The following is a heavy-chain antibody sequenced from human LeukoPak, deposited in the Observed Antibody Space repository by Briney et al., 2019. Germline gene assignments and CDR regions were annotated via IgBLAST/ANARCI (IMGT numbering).Heavy chain of an antibody. CDR3: VRVRAASRLTGDFDY. V-gene: IGHV3-72*01. D-gene: IGHD3-9*01. J-gene: IGHJ4*02. CDR1: GFTFSDYY. Sequence: GGSLRLSCAASGFTFSDYYMDWVRQAPGKGLEWVARTRDKANNYTTEYAASVKGRFTISRDESKNSLYLQMNSLKTDDTAVYYCVRVRAASRLTGDFDYWGQGTLVTVSS. CDR2: TRDKANNYTT.